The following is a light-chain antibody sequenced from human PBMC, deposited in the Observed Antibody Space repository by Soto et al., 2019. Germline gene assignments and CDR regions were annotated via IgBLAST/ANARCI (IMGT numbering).Light chain of an antibody. Sequence: QSALTQPASVSGSPGQSITISCTGTSSDVGSYNAVSWYQQHPGKAPKLMIYEASQRPSGASNRFSGSKSGNTASLTISGLQAEDEADYYCCSYAGDSTYVFGTGTKLTVL. CDR3: CSYAGDSTYV. CDR1: SSDVGSYNA. V-gene: IGLV2-23*01. CDR2: EAS. J-gene: IGLJ1*01.